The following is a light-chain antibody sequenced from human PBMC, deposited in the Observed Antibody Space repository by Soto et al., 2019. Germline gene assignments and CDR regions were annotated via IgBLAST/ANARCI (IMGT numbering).Light chain of an antibody. Sequence: EIVLTQSPATLSLSPGERATLSCRASQSVRTYLAWYQQKPGQAPRLVIYDVSNRATGIPARFSGSGSGTDFTLTISSLEPEDFALYYCQQRSDRPSTFGGGTKVQIK. CDR2: DVS. V-gene: IGKV3-11*01. CDR3: QQRSDRPST. J-gene: IGKJ4*01. CDR1: QSVRTY.